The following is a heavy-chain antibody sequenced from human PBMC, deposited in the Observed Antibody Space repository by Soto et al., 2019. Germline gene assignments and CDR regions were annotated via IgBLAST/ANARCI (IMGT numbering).Heavy chain of an antibody. J-gene: IGHJ4*02. D-gene: IGHD6-19*01. CDR2: INPRGGYT. CDR1: GYTCSNYD. Sequence: XSVKVSYKASGYTCSNYDMNLFGHTPGQGLEWMGMINPRGGYTTYAEKFEGRVTISRETSTATVYMELTRLRSDDTAVYYCAKTRSAQWLLDYWGQGTQVTVSS. CDR3: AKTRSAQWLLDY. V-gene: IGHV1-46*03.